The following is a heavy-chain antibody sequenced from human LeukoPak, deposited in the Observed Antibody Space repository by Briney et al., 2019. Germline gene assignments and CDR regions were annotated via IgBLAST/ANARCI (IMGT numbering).Heavy chain of an antibody. D-gene: IGHD6-19*01. V-gene: IGHV3-7*01. Sequence: GSLSLSCAASGFIFSTYSMNWVRQAPGKGLEWVTIINEGGSLKYYVDSVKGRFTISRDNTKNSLYLQMSTLRVEDTAVYYCARVGKNGWDFDHWGQGTLVTVSS. CDR3: ARVGKNGWDFDH. J-gene: IGHJ5*02. CDR2: INEGGSLK. CDR1: GFIFSTYS.